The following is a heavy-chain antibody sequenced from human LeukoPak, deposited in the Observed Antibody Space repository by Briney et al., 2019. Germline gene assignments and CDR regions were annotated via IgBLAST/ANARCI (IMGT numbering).Heavy chain of an antibody. J-gene: IGHJ4*02. Sequence: GASVKVSCKASGYTFSNYAINWVRQAPGQGLEWMGWISAYNGNTNYAQKLQGRVTMTTDTSTSTAYMELRSLRSDDTAVYYCAVGGILTGYSFHWGQGTLVTVSS. V-gene: IGHV1-18*01. CDR2: ISAYNGNT. CDR1: GYTFSNYA. CDR3: AVGGILTGYSFH. D-gene: IGHD3-9*01.